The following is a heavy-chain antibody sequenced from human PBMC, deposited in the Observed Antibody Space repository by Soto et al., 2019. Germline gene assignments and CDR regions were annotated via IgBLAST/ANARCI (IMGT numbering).Heavy chain of an antibody. J-gene: IGHJ5*02. D-gene: IGHD4-4*01. Sequence: GGSLRLSCAASGSSFPNYPMHWVRQTPDKGLEWLAVISHDGVTKNSADSVRGRFSISRDNSRNRLYLNMNSLRTEDTAMYYCVRGGYSSSWERLDPWGQGTLVTGS. CDR1: GSSFPNYP. CDR2: ISHDGVTK. V-gene: IGHV3-30-3*01. CDR3: VRGGYSSSWERLDP.